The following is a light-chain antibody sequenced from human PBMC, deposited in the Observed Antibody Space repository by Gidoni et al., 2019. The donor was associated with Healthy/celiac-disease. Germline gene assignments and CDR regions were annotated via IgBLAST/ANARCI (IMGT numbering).Light chain of an antibody. CDR2: LGS. Sequence: DIVMTQSPLSLPVTPGEPASISCRSSQSLLHSNGYNYLDWYLQKPGKSPQLLIELGSNRASGVPDRVSGSGSGTDFTLKSSRVEAEDVGVYYCMQALQTPWTFGQGTKVEIK. CDR1: QSLLHSNGYNY. CDR3: MQALQTPWT. J-gene: IGKJ1*01. V-gene: IGKV2-28*01.